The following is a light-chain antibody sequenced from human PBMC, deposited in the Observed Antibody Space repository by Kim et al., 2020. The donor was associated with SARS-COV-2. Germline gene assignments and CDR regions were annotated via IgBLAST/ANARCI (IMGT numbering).Light chain of an antibody. CDR1: SSNIGSNP. V-gene: IGLV1-44*01. J-gene: IGLJ3*02. CDR2: SNN. CDR3: EAWDDNLDGVM. Sequence: QSVLTQPPSASGTPGQRVTISCSGSSSNIGSNPVNWYQQLPGTAPKLLIYSNNQRPSGVPDRFSGSKSGTSASLAISGLQSEDEADYYCEAWDDNLDGVMFGGGTQLTVL.